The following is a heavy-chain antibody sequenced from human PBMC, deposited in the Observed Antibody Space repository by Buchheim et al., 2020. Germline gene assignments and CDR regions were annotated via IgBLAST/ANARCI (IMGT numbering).Heavy chain of an antibody. CDR2: IYATGST. J-gene: IGHJ3*02. CDR3: ARSDDTSDWAFDI. CDR1: GGSISSGIHS. D-gene: IGHD6-19*01. V-gene: IGHV4-61*02. Sequence: QVQLQESGPGLVKPSQTLSLTCSVSGGSISSGIHSWSWIRQPAGKGLEWIGRIYATGSTNYNPSLMSRAPISLDTSKNQFSLRLSSVTAADTAVYFCARSDDTSDWAFDIWGQGT.